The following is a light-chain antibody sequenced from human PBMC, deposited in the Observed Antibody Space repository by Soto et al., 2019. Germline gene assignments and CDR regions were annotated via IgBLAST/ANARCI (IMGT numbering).Light chain of an antibody. CDR3: QQYNNWWT. Sequence: EVVMTQSPATLSVSPGERATLSCRASQSVRSNLAWYQQKAGQAPRLLIYGASTRATGIPARFSGSGFGTEFTLTISSLQSEDFAVYYCQQYNNWWTFGQGTKVDI. J-gene: IGKJ1*01. CDR1: QSVRSN. V-gene: IGKV3-15*01. CDR2: GAS.